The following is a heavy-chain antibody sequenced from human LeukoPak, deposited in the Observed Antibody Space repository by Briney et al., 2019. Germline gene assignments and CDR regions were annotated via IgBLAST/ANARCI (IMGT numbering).Heavy chain of an antibody. CDR1: GYTFTGYG. Sequence: GASVKVSCKASGYTFTGYGISWVRQAPGQGLEWMGWISAYNGNTNYAQKLQGRVTMTTDTSTSTAYMELRSLRSDDTAVYYCARGGYYDSSGYYNYWGQGTLVTVSS. D-gene: IGHD3-22*01. CDR3: ARGGYYDSSGYYNY. V-gene: IGHV1-18*01. J-gene: IGHJ4*02. CDR2: ISAYNGNT.